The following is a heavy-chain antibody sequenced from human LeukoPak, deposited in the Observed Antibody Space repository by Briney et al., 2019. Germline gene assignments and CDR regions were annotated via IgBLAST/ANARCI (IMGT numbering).Heavy chain of an antibody. J-gene: IGHJ6*02. CDR3: AKGTQYYYYYGMDV. CDR2: ISWNSGSI. CDR1: GFTVSSNY. Sequence: GGSLRLSCAASGFTVSSNYMSWVRQAPGKGLEWVSGISWNSGSIGYADSVKGRFTISRDNAKNSLYLQMNSLRAEDTALYYCAKGTQYYYYYGMDVWGQGTTVTVSS. V-gene: IGHV3-9*01.